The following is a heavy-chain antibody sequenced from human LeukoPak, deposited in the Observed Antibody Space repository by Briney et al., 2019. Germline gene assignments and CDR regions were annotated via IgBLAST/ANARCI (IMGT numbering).Heavy chain of an antibody. CDR2: IYYSGGT. V-gene: IGHV4-59*01. Sequence: SETLSLTCTVSGGSINYYYWMWIRQPPGKGLEWIGYIYYSGGTHYNPSLKSRVTISVDTSKNQFSLKLSSVTAADTAVYYCARGALPIDYWGQGTLVTVSS. CDR1: GGSINYYY. D-gene: IGHD1-26*01. CDR3: ARGALPIDY. J-gene: IGHJ4*02.